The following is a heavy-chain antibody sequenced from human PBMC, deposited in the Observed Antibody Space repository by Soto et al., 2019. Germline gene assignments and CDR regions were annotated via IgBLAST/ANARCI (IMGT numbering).Heavy chain of an antibody. J-gene: IGHJ6*02. D-gene: IGHD1-7*01. CDR2: ISAYNGNT. Sequence: GSVKVSFKACGYPFTSYGISLVRQAPGQGLEWMGWISAYNGNTNYAQKLQGRVTMTTDTSTSTAYMELRSLRSDDTAVYYCARDQGNSVDYYYYGMDVWGQGTTVTVSS. V-gene: IGHV1-18*04. CDR1: GYPFTSYG. CDR3: ARDQGNSVDYYYYGMDV.